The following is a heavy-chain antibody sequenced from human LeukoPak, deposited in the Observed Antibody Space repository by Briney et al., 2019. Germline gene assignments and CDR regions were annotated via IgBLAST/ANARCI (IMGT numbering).Heavy chain of an antibody. J-gene: IGHJ4*02. CDR3: ARGGNIAARNFDY. D-gene: IGHD6-6*01. V-gene: IGHV5-51*01. Sequence: GESLKISCKGSGYSFTNYWIGWVRQMPGKGLEWMGIIYPGDSDIRYSPSFQGQVTISADKSISTAYLQWSSLKASDTAMYYCARGGNIAARNFDYWGQGTLVTVSS. CDR1: GYSFTNYW. CDR2: IYPGDSDI.